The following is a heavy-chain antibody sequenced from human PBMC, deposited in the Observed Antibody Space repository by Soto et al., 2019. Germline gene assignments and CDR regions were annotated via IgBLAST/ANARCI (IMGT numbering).Heavy chain of an antibody. D-gene: IGHD6-19*01. CDR3: VKVLAVAGHNVFDY. CDR1: GYTVSSYA. CDR2: ISSNGGST. Sequence: PGGSLRLSCSASGYTVSSYAMHWVRQAPGKGLEYVSAISSNGGSTYYADSVKGRFTISRDNSKNTLYLQMSSLRAEDTAVYYCVKVLAVAGHNVFDYWGQGTLVTVSS. V-gene: IGHV3-64D*08. J-gene: IGHJ4*02.